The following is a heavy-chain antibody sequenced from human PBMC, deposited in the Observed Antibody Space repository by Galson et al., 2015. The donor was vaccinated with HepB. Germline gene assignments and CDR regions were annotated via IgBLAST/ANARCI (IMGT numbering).Heavy chain of an antibody. CDR1: GYTFTTFP. CDR3: ARNASTGGFDF. V-gene: IGHV1-3*01. D-gene: IGHD1-14*01. CDR2: ISAANGDT. J-gene: IGHJ4*02. Sequence: SVKVSCKASGYTFTTFPMHWVRQAPGQSLEWMGYISAANGDTKYSQKFQDRVTITSDTSANTAFMELSNLNSEDTAVYYCARNASTGGFDFWGQGAPVTVSS.